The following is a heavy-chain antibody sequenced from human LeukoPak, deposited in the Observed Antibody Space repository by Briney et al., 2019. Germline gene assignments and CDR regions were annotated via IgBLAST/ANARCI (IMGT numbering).Heavy chain of an antibody. CDR1: GFNFSGYD. CDR3: AKGQTTVIAFDV. Sequence: SGGSLRLSCTASGFNFSGYDMSWVRQAPGKGLEWVSAISGSGGSKYYADSVKGRFTISRDNSKDTLYMQLNRPRAEDTAVYFCAKGQTTVIAFDVWGQGTMVSVSS. D-gene: IGHD4-17*01. V-gene: IGHV3-23*01. J-gene: IGHJ3*01. CDR2: ISGSGGSK.